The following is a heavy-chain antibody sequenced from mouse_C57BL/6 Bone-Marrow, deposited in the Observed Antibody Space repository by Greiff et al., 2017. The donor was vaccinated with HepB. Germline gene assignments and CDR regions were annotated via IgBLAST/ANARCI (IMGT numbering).Heavy chain of an antibody. D-gene: IGHD2-4*01. J-gene: IGHJ4*01. CDR2: IYPGSGST. CDR1: GYTFTSYW. CDR3: ASFTGGVYYDDDDAMDY. V-gene: IGHV1-55*01. Sequence: QVHVKQPGAELVKPGASVKMSCKASGYTFTSYWITWVKQRPGQGLEWIGDIYPGSGSTNYNEKFKSKATLTVDTSSSTAYMQLRSLTSEDSAVYYCASFTGGVYYDDDDAMDYWGQGTSVTVSS.